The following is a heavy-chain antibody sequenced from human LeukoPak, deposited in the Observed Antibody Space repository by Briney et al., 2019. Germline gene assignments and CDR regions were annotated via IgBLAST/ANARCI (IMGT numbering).Heavy chain of an antibody. V-gene: IGHV3-74*03. CDR3: ARGEYQLPLLY. D-gene: IGHD2-2*01. CDR1: GFTFSSYW. CDR2: INSDGSST. Sequence: GGSLRLSCAASGFTFSSYWMYWVRQVPGKGLVWVSRINSDGSSTTYADSVKGRFTISRDNAKNTLNLQMNSLRADDTAVYYCARGEYQLPLLYWGQGTLVTVSS. J-gene: IGHJ4*02.